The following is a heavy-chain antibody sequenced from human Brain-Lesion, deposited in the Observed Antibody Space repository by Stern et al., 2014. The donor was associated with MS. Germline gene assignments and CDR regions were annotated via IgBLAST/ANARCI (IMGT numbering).Heavy chain of an antibody. CDR3: ARFPASRPHVFDS. J-gene: IGHJ4*02. CDR1: GGSISSSNW. D-gene: IGHD6-13*01. V-gene: IGHV4-4*02. Sequence: QVQLVESGPGLVKPSGTLSLTCAVSGGSISSSNWWSWVRQSPGKGLEWIGESDHSGSTIYNPSLKSRVTVSVDKSKNGFSLNLRSVTAADTAVYFCARFPASRPHVFDSWGQGTLVTVSS. CDR2: SDHSGST.